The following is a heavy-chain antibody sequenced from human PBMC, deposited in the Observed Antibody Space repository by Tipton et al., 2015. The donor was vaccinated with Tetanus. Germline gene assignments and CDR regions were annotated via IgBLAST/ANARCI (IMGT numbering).Heavy chain of an antibody. D-gene: IGHD2-8*02. CDR2: VYYTGDT. CDR1: GDSVSGYY. CDR3: AGVTAQRTELYFEH. V-gene: IGHV4-59*02. J-gene: IGHJ1*01. Sequence: TLSLTCTVSGDSVSGYYWSWIRQPPGKGLEWVGYVYYTGDTNYNPSLKSRVTISMDRTENQISLKMTSVTAAATAVYYCAGVTAQRTELYFEHWGQGTQVTVSS.